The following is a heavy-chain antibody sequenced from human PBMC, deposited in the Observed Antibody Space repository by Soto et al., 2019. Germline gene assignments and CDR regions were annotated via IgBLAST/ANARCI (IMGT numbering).Heavy chain of an antibody. CDR1: GYTFTGYY. D-gene: IGHD2-15*01. V-gene: IGHV1-2*02. J-gene: IGHJ6*02. CDR2: INPNSGGT. Sequence: GASVKFSCKASGYTFTGYYMHWVRQAPGQGLEWMGWINPNSGGTNYAQKFQGRVTMTRDTSISTAYMELSSLRSEDTAVYYCARAVIVVVAASYYYYGMDVWGQGTTVTVSS. CDR3: ARAVIVVVAASYYYYGMDV.